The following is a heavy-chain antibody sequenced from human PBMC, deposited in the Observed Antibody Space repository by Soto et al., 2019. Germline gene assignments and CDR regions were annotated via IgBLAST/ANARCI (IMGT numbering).Heavy chain of an antibody. CDR3: AKDEISKTIRGDAFNF. CDR1: GFTFSSDG. J-gene: IGHJ3*01. D-gene: IGHD1-7*01. V-gene: IGHV3-30*18. Sequence: GGSLRLSCAASGFTFSSDGMHWVRQAPGKGLEWVAVISYDGSYQYYVDSVKGRFTISRDNSKNTLYLQMNSLRAEDTAVYYCAKDEISKTIRGDAFNFWGQGTMVTVSS. CDR2: ISYDGSYQ.